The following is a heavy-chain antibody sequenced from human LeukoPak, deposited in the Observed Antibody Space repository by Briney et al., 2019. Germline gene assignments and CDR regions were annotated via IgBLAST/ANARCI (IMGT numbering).Heavy chain of an antibody. V-gene: IGHV3-30*02. CDR1: GFTFSSYG. CDR2: IRYDGSNK. J-gene: IGHJ4*01. Sequence: PGGSLRLSCEASGFTFSSYGMHWVRQAPGKRLKGAAFIRYDGSNKFYVDSVKGRFTISRDNSKNTLYLQMNSLRAEDTAVYYCAKDRSPNHGGPLDYFDYWGQGTLVTVSS. D-gene: IGHD2-15*01. CDR3: AKDRSPNHGGPLDYFDY.